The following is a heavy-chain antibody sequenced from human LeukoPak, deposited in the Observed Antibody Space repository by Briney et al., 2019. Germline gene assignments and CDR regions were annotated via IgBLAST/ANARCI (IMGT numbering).Heavy chain of an antibody. V-gene: IGHV4-38-2*02. J-gene: IGHJ4*02. D-gene: IGHD6-19*01. CDR2: MVHSGTT. CDR1: GYSISNDYY. CDR3: AREDRVAVLFGY. Sequence: SETLSLTCAVSGYSISNDYYWALIRQPPGKGQEWIATMVHSGTTYYNPSLKSRVTISVDTSENQFSLRLSSVTAADTAVYFCAREDRVAVLFGYWGQGTLVTVSS.